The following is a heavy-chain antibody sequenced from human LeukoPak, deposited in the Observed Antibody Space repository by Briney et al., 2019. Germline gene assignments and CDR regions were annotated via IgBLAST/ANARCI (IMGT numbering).Heavy chain of an antibody. CDR1: GYTFTSYG. CDR2: ISAYNGNT. V-gene: IGHV1-18*01. CDR3: ARGPATVTTESAYYYYYMDV. J-gene: IGHJ6*03. Sequence: ASVKVSCKASGYTFTSYGISWVRQAPGQGLEWMGWISAYNGNTNYAQKFQGRVTITRNTSISTAYMELSSLRSEDTAVYYCARGPATVTTESAYYYYYMDVWGKGTTVTVSS. D-gene: IGHD4-17*01.